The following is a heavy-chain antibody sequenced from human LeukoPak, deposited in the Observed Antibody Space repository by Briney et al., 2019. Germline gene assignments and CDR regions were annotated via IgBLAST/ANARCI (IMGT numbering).Heavy chain of an antibody. CDR2: VDPEDGET. CDR1: GYTFTDYY. Sequence: ASAKVSCKVSGYTFTDYYMHWVQQAPGKGLEWVGLVDPEDGETIYAEKFQGRVTITADTSTDTAYMELSSLRSEDTAVYYCATVGATTAYAFDIWGQGTMVTVSS. D-gene: IGHD1-26*01. J-gene: IGHJ3*02. V-gene: IGHV1-69-2*01. CDR3: ATVGATTAYAFDI.